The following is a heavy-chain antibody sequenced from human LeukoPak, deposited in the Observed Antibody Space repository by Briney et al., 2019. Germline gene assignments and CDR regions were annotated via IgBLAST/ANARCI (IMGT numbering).Heavy chain of an antibody. CDR2: INWSGTNI. CDR3: ARQYTDSRDWYFYYIDV. J-gene: IGHJ6*03. CDR1: GFKFEDYG. D-gene: IGHD3-22*01. Sequence: PGGSLRLSCVGSGFKFEDYGMNWVRQVPGKGLEWVSGINWSGTNIGYADSVKGRFTISRDNAENALYLQTNSLRAEDTALYFCARQYTDSRDWYFYYIDVWGKGTTVIVSS. V-gene: IGHV3-20*04.